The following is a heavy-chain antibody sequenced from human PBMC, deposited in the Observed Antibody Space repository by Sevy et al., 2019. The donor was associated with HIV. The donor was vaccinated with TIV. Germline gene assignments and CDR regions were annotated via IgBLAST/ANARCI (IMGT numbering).Heavy chain of an antibody. V-gene: IGHV5-51*01. CDR1: GYSFTSYW. CDR2: IYPGDSDT. CDR3: ARWGVVGQQLVTLNYYYYYGMDV. J-gene: IGHJ6*02. Sequence: GESLKISCKGSGYSFTSYWIGWVRQMPGKGLEWMGIIYPGDSDTRYSPSFQGQVTISADKSISTAYLQWSSLKASDTALYYCARWGVVGQQLVTLNYYYYYGMDVWGQGTTVTVSS. D-gene: IGHD6-13*01.